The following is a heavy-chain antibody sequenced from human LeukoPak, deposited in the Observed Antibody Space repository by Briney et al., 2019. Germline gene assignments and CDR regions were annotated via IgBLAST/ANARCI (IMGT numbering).Heavy chain of an antibody. CDR3: ARESMVGSALQD. CDR2: INQDGRYI. J-gene: IGHJ4*02. Sequence: HPGGSPRLSCAASGFTFDRYWMHWVRQTPGKRLVWVSRINQDGRYITYADSVQGRFTISRDTAKNTLFLQMNSLRAEDTAVYYCARESMVGSALQDWGQGALVTVSS. D-gene: IGHD2-8*01. V-gene: IGHV3-74*01. CDR1: GFTFDRYW.